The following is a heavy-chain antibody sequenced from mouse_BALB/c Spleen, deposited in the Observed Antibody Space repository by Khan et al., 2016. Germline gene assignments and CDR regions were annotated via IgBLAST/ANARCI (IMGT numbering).Heavy chain of an antibody. D-gene: IGHD2-4*01. J-gene: IGHJ3*01. CDR3: ARSDYDVAWFAY. CDR1: GYSFTDYN. Sequence: VQLKESGPELVKPGASVKVSCKASGYSFTDYNMYWVKQSHGKSLEWIGYIDPYNGFTSYNQKFKGKATLTVDKSSSTAFMHLNSLTSEDSAVXYCARSDYDVAWFAYWGQGTLVTVSA. V-gene: IGHV1S135*01. CDR2: IDPYNGFT.